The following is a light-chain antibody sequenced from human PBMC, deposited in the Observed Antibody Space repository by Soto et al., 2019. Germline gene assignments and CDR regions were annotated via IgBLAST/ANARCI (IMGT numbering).Light chain of an antibody. Sequence: EIVLTQSPGTLSLSPGERATLSCRASQSFSSNYLAWYQQKPGQAPRLLIYGASTRATGIPDRFSGSGSGTDFTLTISSLEPEDFAVYYCQQRSNWPPSITFGQGTRLEIK. J-gene: IGKJ5*01. CDR3: QQRSNWPPSIT. CDR2: GAS. V-gene: IGKV3D-20*02. CDR1: QSFSSNY.